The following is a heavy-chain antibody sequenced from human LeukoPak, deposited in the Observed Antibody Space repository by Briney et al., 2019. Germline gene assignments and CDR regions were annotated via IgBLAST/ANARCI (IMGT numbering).Heavy chain of an antibody. Sequence: SETLSLTCTVSGGSISSYYWSWIRQPPGKGLEGIGYIYYSGSTNYNPSLKSRVTKSVDTSKNQFSLKLSSVTAADTAVYYCARAGTGGDAFDIWGQGTMVTVSS. CDR3: ARAGTGGDAFDI. V-gene: IGHV4-59*12. D-gene: IGHD1-14*01. CDR1: GGSISSYY. J-gene: IGHJ3*02. CDR2: IYYSGST.